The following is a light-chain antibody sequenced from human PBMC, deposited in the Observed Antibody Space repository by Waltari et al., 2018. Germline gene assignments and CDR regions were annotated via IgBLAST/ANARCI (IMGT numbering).Light chain of an antibody. Sequence: QSALTQPASVSGSPGESITISCTGTSSDVGGHNHVSWYQHHPGKAPKLMIHDVNKRPSGVSNRCSGSKSGNPASLTISGLQAEDEADYYCNSCTDSVTWVFGGGTKLTVL. CDR3: NSCTDSVTWV. V-gene: IGLV2-14*03. CDR2: DVN. J-gene: IGLJ3*02. CDR1: SSDVGGHNH.